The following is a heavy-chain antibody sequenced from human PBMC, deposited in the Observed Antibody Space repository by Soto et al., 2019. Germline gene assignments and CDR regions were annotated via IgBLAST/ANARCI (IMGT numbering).Heavy chain of an antibody. V-gene: IGHV1-2*04. CDR1: GYTFTGYY. CDR3: ARSRRASLAVAGPIDY. J-gene: IGHJ4*02. CDR2: INPNSGGT. D-gene: IGHD6-19*01. Sequence: ASVKVSCKASGYTFTGYYMHWVRQAPGQGLEWMGWINPNSGGTNYAQKFQGWVTMTRDTSVSTAYMELSRLSSDDTAVYYCARSRRASLAVAGPIDYWGQGTLVTVSS.